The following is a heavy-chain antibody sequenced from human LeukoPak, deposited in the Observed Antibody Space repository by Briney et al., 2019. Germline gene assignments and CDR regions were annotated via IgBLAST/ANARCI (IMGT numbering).Heavy chain of an antibody. CDR1: GFTFSDYY. Sequence: VGSLRLSSAASGFTFSDYYMSWIRQAPGKGLEWLSSISSSGSTIYYADSVKGRFTISRDNAKNSLYLQMNSLRAEDTAVYYCARPDILVAGTADYWGQGTLVTVSS. CDR3: ARPDILVAGTADY. CDR2: ISSSGSTI. J-gene: IGHJ4*02. V-gene: IGHV3-11*04. D-gene: IGHD6-19*01.